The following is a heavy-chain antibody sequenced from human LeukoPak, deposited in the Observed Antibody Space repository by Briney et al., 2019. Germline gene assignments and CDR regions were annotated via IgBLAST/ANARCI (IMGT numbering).Heavy chain of an antibody. V-gene: IGHV4-59*11. CDR3: ASLYYYGSGSYYTSFDY. CDR2: IYYSGST. Sequence: SETLSLTCTVSGGSISSHYWSWIRQPPGKGLEWIGYIYYSGSTNYNPSLKSRVTISVDTSKNQFSLKLSSVTAADTAVYYCASLYYYGSGSYYTSFDYWGQGTLVTVSS. CDR1: GGSISSHY. D-gene: IGHD3-10*01. J-gene: IGHJ4*02.